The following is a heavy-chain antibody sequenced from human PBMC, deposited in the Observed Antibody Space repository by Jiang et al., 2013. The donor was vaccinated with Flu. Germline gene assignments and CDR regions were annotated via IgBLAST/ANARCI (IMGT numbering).Heavy chain of an antibody. D-gene: IGHD1-26*01. V-gene: IGHV2-5*01. Sequence: RYSPSLKSRLTITKDTSKNQVVLTMTNMDPVDTATYYCARSRTIVGAQYWGQGTLVTVSS. CDR3: ARSRTIVGAQY. J-gene: IGHJ4*02.